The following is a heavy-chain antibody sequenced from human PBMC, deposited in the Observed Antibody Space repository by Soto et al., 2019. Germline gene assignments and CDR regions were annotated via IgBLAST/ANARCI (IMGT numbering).Heavy chain of an antibody. V-gene: IGHV3-21*01. Sequence: GGSLRLSCAASGFTFSSYSMNRVRQAPGKGLEWVSSISSSSSYIYYADSVKGRFNISRDNAKNSLFLQMNSLRAEDTSVYYCARDDRLYDFWSGYTFDYWGQGTLVTVSS. D-gene: IGHD3-3*01. CDR1: GFTFSSYS. CDR2: ISSSSSYI. CDR3: ARDDRLYDFWSGYTFDY. J-gene: IGHJ4*02.